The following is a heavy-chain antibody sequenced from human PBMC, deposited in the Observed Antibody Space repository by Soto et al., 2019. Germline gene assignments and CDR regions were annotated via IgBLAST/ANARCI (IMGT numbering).Heavy chain of an antibody. J-gene: IGHJ4*02. D-gene: IGHD1-1*01. Sequence: KSSETLSLTCTVSGGSISTGGYYWSWIRQHPGKGLEWIGYIHYSGSSSYNLSLKGRLTISVDTSKNQFSLKLSSVTAADTAVYYCASTRDYFDYWGQGILVTVSS. CDR3: ASTRDYFDY. CDR1: GGSISTGGYY. CDR2: IHYSGSS. V-gene: IGHV4-31*03.